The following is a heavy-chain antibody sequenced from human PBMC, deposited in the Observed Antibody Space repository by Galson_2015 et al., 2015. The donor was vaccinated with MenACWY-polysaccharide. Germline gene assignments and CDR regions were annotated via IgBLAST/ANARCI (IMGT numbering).Heavy chain of an antibody. CDR2: INSDGSST. CDR3: ARVVYSGPTAFDY. Sequence: SLRLSCAASGFTFISHWMHWVRQAPGKGLVWVSRINSDGSSTNYADSVKGRFTISRDNAKNTLYLQMNSLRAEDTAVYYCARVVYSGPTAFDYWGQGTLVTICS. J-gene: IGHJ4*02. CDR1: GFTFISHW. V-gene: IGHV3-74*01. D-gene: IGHD6-13*01.